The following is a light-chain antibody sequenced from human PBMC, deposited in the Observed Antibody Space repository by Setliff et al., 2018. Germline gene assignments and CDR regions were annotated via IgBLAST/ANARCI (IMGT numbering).Light chain of an antibody. V-gene: IGLV2-8*01. CDR1: GGLVGGYNY. J-gene: IGLJ1*01. Sequence: QSALTQPPSASGSPGQSVTISCTGTGGLVGGYNYVSWYQQHPGKAPKLIIYDFTERPSGVPDRFSGSNSGNTASLTVSGLQAEDEADYYCSLYSGSNNFFFGSGTNVTV. CDR2: DFT. CDR3: SLYSGSNNFF.